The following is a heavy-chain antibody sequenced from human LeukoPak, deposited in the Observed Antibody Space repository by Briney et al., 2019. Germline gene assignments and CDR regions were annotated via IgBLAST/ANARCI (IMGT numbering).Heavy chain of an antibody. CDR2: IYYSGST. D-gene: IGHD3-22*01. CDR3: ARHKSDGGYSPLTTFDI. CDR1: GGSISSYY. V-gene: IGHV4-59*08. Sequence: SETLSLTCTVSGGSISSYYWSWIRQPPGKEREGMGYIYYSGSTNYNPSLKSRVTISVDTSKNQFSLKLTSVTAADTAVYYCARHKSDGGYSPLTTFDIWGRGTMVTVSS. J-gene: IGHJ3*02.